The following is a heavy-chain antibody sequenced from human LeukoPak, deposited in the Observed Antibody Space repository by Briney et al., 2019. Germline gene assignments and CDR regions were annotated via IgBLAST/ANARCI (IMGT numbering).Heavy chain of an antibody. V-gene: IGHV3-23*01. D-gene: IGHD2-2*01. Sequence: GGSLRLSCAASGFTFSSFAMSWVRQAPGKGLEWVSAIGGGGVDTYYADSVKGRFTISRDNSKNTLYLQMNSLRAEDTAVYYCAKRGESCSSTYCLKYYFDYWGQGTLVTVSS. CDR1: GFTFSSFA. J-gene: IGHJ4*02. CDR2: IGGGGVDT. CDR3: AKRGESCSSTYCLKYYFDY.